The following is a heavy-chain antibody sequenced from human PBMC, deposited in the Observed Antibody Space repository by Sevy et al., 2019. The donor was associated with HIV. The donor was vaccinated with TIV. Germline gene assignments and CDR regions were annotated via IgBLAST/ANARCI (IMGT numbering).Heavy chain of an antibody. CDR1: GGSISSYY. CDR3: ARGSIRFSDYFDY. Sequence: SETLSLTCTVPGGSISSYYWSWIRQPPGKGLEWIGYIYHSGSTKYNPSLKSRVTISVDTSKNQFSLKLRSVTAADTAVYYCARGSIRFSDYFDYWGQGTLVTVSS. CDR2: IYHSGST. J-gene: IGHJ4*02. V-gene: IGHV4-59*01. D-gene: IGHD3-3*01.